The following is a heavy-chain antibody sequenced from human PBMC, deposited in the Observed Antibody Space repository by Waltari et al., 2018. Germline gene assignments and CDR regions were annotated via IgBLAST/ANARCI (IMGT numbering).Heavy chain of an antibody. J-gene: IGHJ6*03. Sequence: EVQLVESGGGLVQPGGSLSLSCAASGFTFSSYSMNWVRQAPGKGLEWVSYISSSSSTIYYADSVKGRFTISRDNAKNSLYLQVNSLRAEDTAVYYWARAAAYYYYYMDVWGKGTTVTVSS. CDR1: GFTFSSYS. CDR3: ARAAAYYYYYMDV. CDR2: ISSSSSTI. V-gene: IGHV3-48*04. D-gene: IGHD6-25*01.